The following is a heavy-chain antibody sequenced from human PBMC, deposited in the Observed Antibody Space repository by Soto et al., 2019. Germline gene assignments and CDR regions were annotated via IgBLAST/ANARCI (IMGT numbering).Heavy chain of an antibody. CDR2: IYHSGST. V-gene: IGHV4-4*02. D-gene: IGHD3-22*01. Sequence: PSETLSLTCAVSGGSISSSNWWSWVRQPPGKGLEWIGEIYHSGSTNYNPSLKSRVTISVDKSKNQFSLKLSSVTAADTAVYYCAKLIVVDPSTCDYWGQGTLVTVSS. CDR1: GGSISSSNW. J-gene: IGHJ4*02. CDR3: AKLIVVDPSTCDY.